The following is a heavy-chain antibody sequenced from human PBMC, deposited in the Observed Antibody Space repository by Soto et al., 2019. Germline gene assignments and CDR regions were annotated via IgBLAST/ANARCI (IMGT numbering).Heavy chain of an antibody. V-gene: IGHV3-9*01. CDR3: TRDDQGIATSGTPILGS. CDR1: GFRFDDYA. J-gene: IGHJ4*02. Sequence: PGGSLRLSCRASGFRFDDYAMHWVRQAPGKGLEWVAGIIWNSEAIDYAESVRGRFTISRDNAENSVFLQMDSLSPVDTALYYCTRDDQGIATSGTPILGSWGQGTPVTVSS. CDR2: IIWNSEAI. D-gene: IGHD6-13*01.